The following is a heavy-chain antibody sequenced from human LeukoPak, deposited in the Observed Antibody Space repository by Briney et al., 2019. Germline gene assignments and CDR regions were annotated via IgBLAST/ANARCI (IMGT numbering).Heavy chain of an antibody. V-gene: IGHV3-21*01. D-gene: IGHD3-10*01. CDR1: GSTFSGYY. CDR3: ARDPHYYGSGSPDH. J-gene: IGHJ4*02. CDR2: ISSSSSYI. Sequence: GGSLRLSCAASGSTFSGYYMTWIRQAPGKGLEWVSSISSSSSYIYYADSVKGRFTISRDNAKNSLYLQMNSLRAEDTAVYYCARDPHYYGSGSPDHWGQGTLVTVSS.